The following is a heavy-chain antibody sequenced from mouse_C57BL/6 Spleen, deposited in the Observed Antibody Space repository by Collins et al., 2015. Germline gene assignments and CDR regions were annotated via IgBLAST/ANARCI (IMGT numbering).Heavy chain of an antibody. CDR2: IYWDDDK. Sequence: QVTLKESGPGILQPSQTLNLTCSFSGFSLSTSGMGVSWIRQPSGKGLEWLAHIYWDDDKRYNPSLKSRLTISKDTSRNQVFLKITSVDTADTATYYCARDYRGYYVMENWGQGTSVTVSS. V-gene: IGHV8-12*01. CDR3: ARDYRGYYVMEN. CDR1: GFSLSTSGMG. D-gene: IGHD5-5*01. J-gene: IGHJ4*01.